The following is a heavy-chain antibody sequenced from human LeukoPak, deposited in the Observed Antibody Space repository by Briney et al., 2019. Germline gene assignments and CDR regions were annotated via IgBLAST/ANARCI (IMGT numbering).Heavy chain of an antibody. CDR3: VTTWIAAHNYFDY. V-gene: IGHV3-23*01. Sequence: GGSLRLSCAASGFTFSSYDMSWVRQAPGKGLEWVSAISGSGGSTYYADSVKGRFTISRDNSKNTPYLQMDSLRAEDTAEYYCVTTWIAAHNYFDYWGQGTLVTVSS. D-gene: IGHD6-6*01. CDR1: GFTFSSYD. CDR2: ISGSGGST. J-gene: IGHJ4*02.